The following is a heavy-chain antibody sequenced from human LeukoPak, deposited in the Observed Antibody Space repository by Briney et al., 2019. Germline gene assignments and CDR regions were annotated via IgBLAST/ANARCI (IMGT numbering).Heavy chain of an antibody. V-gene: IGHV4-61*02. CDR1: GGLISSGSYY. CDR2: MYTSGST. CDR3: ARGRRTVRGVIITSFRYYYYYMDV. Sequence: PSETLSLTCTVSGGLISSGSYYWSWIRQPAGKGLEWVGRMYTSGSTNYNPSLKSRVTISVDTSKNQFSLKLSSVTAADTAVYYCARGRRTVRGVIITSFRYYYYYMDVWGKGTTVTVSS. J-gene: IGHJ6*03. D-gene: IGHD3-10*01.